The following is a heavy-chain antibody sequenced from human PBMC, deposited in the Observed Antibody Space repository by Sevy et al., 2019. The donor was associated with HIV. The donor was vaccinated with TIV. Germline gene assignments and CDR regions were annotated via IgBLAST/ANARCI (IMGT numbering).Heavy chain of an antibody. D-gene: IGHD5-18*01. CDR3: ARQRGYSYGYFDY. CDR1: GGSISSSSCY. J-gene: IGHJ4*02. V-gene: IGHV4-39*01. Sequence: SETLSLTCTVSGGSISSSSCYWGWIRQPPGKGLEWIGSIYYSGSTYYNPSLKSRVTISVDTSKNQFSLKLSSVTAADTAVYYCARQRGYSYGYFDYWGQGTLVTVSS. CDR2: IYYSGST.